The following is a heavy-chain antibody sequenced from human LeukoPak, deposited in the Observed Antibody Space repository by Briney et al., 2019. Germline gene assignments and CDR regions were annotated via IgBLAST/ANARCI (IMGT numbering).Heavy chain of an antibody. V-gene: IGHV3-48*04. CDR3: ARDRDSSGYYYGY. CDR1: GFTFSSYS. Sequence: GGSLRLSCAASGFTFSSYSMNWVRQAPGKGLEWVSYISSSSSIIYYADSVKGRFTISRDNAKNSVYLQMNSLRAEDTAVYYCARDRDSSGYYYGYWGQGTLVTVSS. J-gene: IGHJ4*02. CDR2: ISSSSSII. D-gene: IGHD3-22*01.